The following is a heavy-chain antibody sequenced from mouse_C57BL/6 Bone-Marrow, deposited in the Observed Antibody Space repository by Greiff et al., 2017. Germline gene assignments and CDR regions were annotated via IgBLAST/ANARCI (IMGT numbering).Heavy chain of an antibody. D-gene: IGHD1-1*01. V-gene: IGHV1-54*01. CDR1: GYAFTNYL. CDR3: ARAGYYYGSSYGYAMDY. CDR2: INPGSGGT. J-gene: IGHJ4*01. Sequence: VQLQQSGAELVRPGTSVKVSCKASGYAFTNYLIEWVKQRPGQGLEWIGVINPGSGGTNYNEKFKGKATLTADKSSSTAYMQLSSLTSEDSAVYFCARAGYYYGSSYGYAMDYWGQGTSVTVSS.